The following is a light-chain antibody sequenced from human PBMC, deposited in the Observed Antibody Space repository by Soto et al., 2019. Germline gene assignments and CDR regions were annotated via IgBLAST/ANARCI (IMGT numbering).Light chain of an antibody. J-gene: IGLJ2*01. V-gene: IGLV2-14*01. Sequence: QSALTQPASVSGSPGQSITLSCTGTSSDIGGYDYVSWYQRHPGKAPKLIIYDVNNRPSGDSNRFSGSKSGNTASLTISGLQAEDEDDYYCTSYASGSSHVVFGGGTKLTVL. CDR1: SSDIGGYDY. CDR3: TSYASGSSHVV. CDR2: DVN.